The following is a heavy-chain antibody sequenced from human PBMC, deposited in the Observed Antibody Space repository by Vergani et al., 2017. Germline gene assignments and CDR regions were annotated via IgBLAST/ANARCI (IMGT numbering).Heavy chain of an antibody. V-gene: IGHV3-21*02. CDR2: ISGNNDDV. CDR1: GFTFSSYA. J-gene: IGHJ3*01. Sequence: EVQLVESGGDLVQPGRSLRLSCAASGFTFSSYAMHWVRQAPGKGLEWVSSISGNNDDVYYADSVKGRFTISRDNAKNSLYLDMSSLRAEDTAVYYCVRDVQVSRTWGQGTLVAVSS. CDR3: VRDVQVSRT.